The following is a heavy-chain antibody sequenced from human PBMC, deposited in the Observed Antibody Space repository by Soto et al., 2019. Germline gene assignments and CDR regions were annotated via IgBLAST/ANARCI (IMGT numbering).Heavy chain of an antibody. Sequence: PSETLSLTSAVYGGSFSGYYWSWIRQPPGKGLEWIGEINHSGSTNYNPSLKRRVPISVDTSKNQFSLKLRSVTATDTAVYYCGRDRRYYDFLRRSSKRIDYWGQGTLVTVSS. CDR1: GGSFSGYY. V-gene: IGHV4-34*01. J-gene: IGHJ4*02. CDR2: INHSGST. CDR3: GRDRRYYDFLRRSSKRIDY. D-gene: IGHD3-3*01.